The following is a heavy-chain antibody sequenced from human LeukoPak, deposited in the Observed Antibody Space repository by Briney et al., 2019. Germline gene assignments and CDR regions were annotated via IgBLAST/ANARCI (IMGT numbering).Heavy chain of an antibody. D-gene: IGHD6-19*01. CDR3: ARSVAVAAYYFDY. CDR2: IYTSGST. CDR1: GGSISSGSYY. Sequence: SETLSLTCTVSGGSISSGSYYWSWIRQPAGKGLEWIGRIYTSGSTNYNPSLKSRVTISVDTSKNQFSLKLSSVTAADTAVYYCARSVAVAAYYFDYWGQGTLVTVSS. V-gene: IGHV4-61*02. J-gene: IGHJ4*02.